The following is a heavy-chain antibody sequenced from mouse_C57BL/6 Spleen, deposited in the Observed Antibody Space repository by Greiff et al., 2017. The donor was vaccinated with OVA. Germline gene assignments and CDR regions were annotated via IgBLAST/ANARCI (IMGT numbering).Heavy chain of an antibody. CDR3: ARGDKTSYFDY. J-gene: IGHJ2*01. CDR1: GYTFTSYG. Sequence: VKLMESGAELARPGASVKLSCKASGYTFTSYGISWVKQRTGQGLEWIGEIYPRSGNTYYNEKFKGKATLTADKSSSTAYMELRSLTSEDSAVYFCARGDKTSYFDYWGQGTTLTVSS. CDR2: IYPRSGNT. V-gene: IGHV1-81*01.